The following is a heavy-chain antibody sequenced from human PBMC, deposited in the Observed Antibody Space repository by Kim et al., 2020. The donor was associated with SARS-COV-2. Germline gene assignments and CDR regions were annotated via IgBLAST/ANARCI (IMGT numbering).Heavy chain of an antibody. D-gene: IGHD2-21*01. CDR2: IFGSGSCT. Sequence: GGSLRLSCAASGFTFSSSAMSWVRQAPGKGLEWVSGIFGSGSCTYYADSMKGRFTISRDNSKNTLYLQMNNLRAEDTAVYYCANHHHITTETSYWYFYLWGRGTLVTASS. V-gene: IGHV3-23*01. J-gene: IGHJ2*01. CDR1: GFTFSSSA. CDR3: ANHHHITTETSYWYFYL.